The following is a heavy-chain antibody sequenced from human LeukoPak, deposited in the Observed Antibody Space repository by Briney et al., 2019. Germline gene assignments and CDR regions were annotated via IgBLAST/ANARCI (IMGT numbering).Heavy chain of an antibody. CDR3: ARDRLYYGSIVATYAFDI. CDR1: GFTVSNKY. D-gene: IGHD5-12*01. CDR2: LYNAGST. Sequence: GGSLRLSCVASGFTVSNKYMSWVRQAPGKGLEWVSVLYNAGSTYYADSVKGRFTISRDNSKNTLYLQVYSLRAEDTAVYYCARDRLYYGSIVATYAFDIWGQGTMVTVSS. J-gene: IGHJ3*02. V-gene: IGHV3-53*01.